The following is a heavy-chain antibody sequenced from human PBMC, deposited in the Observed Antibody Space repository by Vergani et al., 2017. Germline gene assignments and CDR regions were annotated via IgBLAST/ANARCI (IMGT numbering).Heavy chain of an antibody. J-gene: IGHJ5*02. V-gene: IGHV4-39*07. CDR2: IYYSGST. CDR3: AGAGEDVSNWFDP. Sequence: QLQLQESGPGLVKPSETLSLTCTVSGCSISSSSYYWGWIRQPPGKGLEWIGRIYYSGSTYYNPSLKSRVTISVDTSKHQFSLKRSSVTAADTAVYYCAGAGEDVSNWFDPWGQGTLVTVSS. D-gene: IGHD3-10*01. CDR1: GCSISSSSYY.